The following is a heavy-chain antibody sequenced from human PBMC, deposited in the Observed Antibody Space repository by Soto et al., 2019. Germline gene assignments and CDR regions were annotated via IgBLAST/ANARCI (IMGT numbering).Heavy chain of an antibody. V-gene: IGHV3-7*03. Sequence: GGSLRLSCAASGFTFSSFWMSWVRQAPGKGLEWVANIKTDGSETHYVDSVKGRFTISRDNPKTSLFLQMNSLRVEDTAVYFCTSDRYQRFYYGSGSYPDYWGQGTPVTVSS. CDR3: TSDRYQRFYYGSGSYPDY. J-gene: IGHJ4*02. D-gene: IGHD3-10*01. CDR1: GFTFSSFW. CDR2: IKTDGSET.